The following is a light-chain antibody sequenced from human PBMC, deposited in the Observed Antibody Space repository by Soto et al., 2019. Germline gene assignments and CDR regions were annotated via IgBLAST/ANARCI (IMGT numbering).Light chain of an antibody. CDR3: QQYGSSGT. J-gene: IGKJ1*01. V-gene: IGKV3-20*01. CDR2: GAS. Sequence: ELVLSQAPGTQSLSPGRRDQPSRRASQSVSNNYLAWYQQKPGQAPRLLIYGASNRATGIPDRFSGSGSGTDFTLTISRLEPEDFAVYYCQQYGSSGTFGQGTKVDI. CDR1: QSVSNNY.